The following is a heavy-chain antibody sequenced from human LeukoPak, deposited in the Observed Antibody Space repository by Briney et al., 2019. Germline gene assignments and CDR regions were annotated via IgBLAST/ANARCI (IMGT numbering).Heavy chain of an antibody. D-gene: IGHD6-19*01. CDR3: AKAFGGAVAGHFDY. V-gene: IGHV3-23*01. CDR1: GLTVSSHA. Sequence: PGGSLRLSCAASGLTVSSHAMSWVRQAPGKGLEWVSAISISGGTTYYADSVKGRFTISRDNSRNTLYLQMNSLRVDDTAVYYCAKAFGGAVAGHFDYWGQGTLVTVSS. CDR2: ISISGGTT. J-gene: IGHJ4*02.